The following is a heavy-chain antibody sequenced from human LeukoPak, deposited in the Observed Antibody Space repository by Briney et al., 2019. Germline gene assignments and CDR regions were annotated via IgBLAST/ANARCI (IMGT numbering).Heavy chain of an antibody. CDR2: ITSDGSST. Sequence: SGGSLRLSCAASGFTFSIYWMHWVRQAPGKGLVWVSRITSDGSSTSYADSVRGRFTVSRDNAKNTLYLQMNSLRAEDTAVYYCARASTPGGPFDYWGQGTLVTVSS. V-gene: IGHV3-74*01. D-gene: IGHD4-23*01. CDR3: ARASTPGGPFDY. J-gene: IGHJ4*02. CDR1: GFTFSIYW.